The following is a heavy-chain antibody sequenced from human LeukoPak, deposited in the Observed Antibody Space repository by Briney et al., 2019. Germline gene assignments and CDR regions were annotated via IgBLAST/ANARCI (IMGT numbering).Heavy chain of an antibody. CDR2: ISYDGGNK. Sequence: GRSLRLSCTASGMTFSSYGMYWVRQAPGKGLEWVAGISYDGGNKYYADSVKGRFTISRDNSKNTLYLQMNILRVEGTAVYICVKDSSGFDSIGYRRWGQGTLVTVSS. D-gene: IGHD3-22*01. J-gene: IGHJ4*02. V-gene: IGHV3-30*18. CDR3: VKDSSGFDSIGYRR. CDR1: GMTFSSYG.